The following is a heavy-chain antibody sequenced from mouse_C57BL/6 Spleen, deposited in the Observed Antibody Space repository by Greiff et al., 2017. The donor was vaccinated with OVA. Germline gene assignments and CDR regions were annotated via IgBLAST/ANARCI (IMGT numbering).Heavy chain of an antibody. D-gene: IGHD4-1*01. CDR1: GFSLTSYG. CDR3: ASGKTAGFAY. J-gene: IGHJ3*01. CDR2: IWGVGST. Sequence: VHLVESGPGLVAPSQSLSITCTVSGFSLTSYGVDWVRQSPGKGLEWLGVIWGVGSTNYNSALKSRLSISKDNSKSQVFLKMNSLQTDDTAMYYCASGKTAGFAYWGQGTLVTVSA. V-gene: IGHV2-6*01.